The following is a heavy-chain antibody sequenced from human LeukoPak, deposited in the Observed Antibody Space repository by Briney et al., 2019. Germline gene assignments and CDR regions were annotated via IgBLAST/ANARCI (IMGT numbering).Heavy chain of an antibody. D-gene: IGHD2-15*01. J-gene: IGHJ4*02. V-gene: IGHV3-23*01. CDR2: ISGSGGTT. CDR3: AKARLGYCNGAYCPVDY. CDR1: GFTFSSYA. Sequence: AGGSLRLSCAASGFTFSSYAMSWVRQAPGKGLEWVLGISGSGGTTYYADSVKGRFTISRDNSKNTLYLQMSTLRAEDTAVYYCAKARLGYCNGAYCPVDYWGQGTLVTVFS.